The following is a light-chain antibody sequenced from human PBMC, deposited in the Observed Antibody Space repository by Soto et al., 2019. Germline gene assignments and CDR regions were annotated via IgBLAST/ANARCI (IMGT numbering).Light chain of an antibody. Sequence: EIVLTQSPATLSLSPGERANLSCRASQSVSSSYLAWYQQKPGLAPRLLIYDASNRATGIPARFSGSGSGTDFTLTISSLEPEDFAVYYCQQRSNWPLITFGQGTRLEIK. CDR3: QQRSNWPLIT. V-gene: IGKV3-11*01. CDR2: DAS. CDR1: QSVSSSY. J-gene: IGKJ5*01.